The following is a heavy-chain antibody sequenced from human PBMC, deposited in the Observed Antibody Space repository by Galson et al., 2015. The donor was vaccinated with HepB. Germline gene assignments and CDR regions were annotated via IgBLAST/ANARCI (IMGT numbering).Heavy chain of an antibody. J-gene: IGHJ4*02. D-gene: IGHD3-3*01. CDR1: GYTFTSYA. Sequence: SVKVSCKASGYTFTSYAMNWVRQAPGQGLEWMGWINTNTGNPTYAQGFTGRFVFFLDTSVSTAYLQISSLKAEDTAVYYCARGLRGVSTIFGVARLGYWGQGTLVTVSS. CDR2: INTNTGNP. V-gene: IGHV7-4-1*02. CDR3: ARGLRGVSTIFGVARLGY.